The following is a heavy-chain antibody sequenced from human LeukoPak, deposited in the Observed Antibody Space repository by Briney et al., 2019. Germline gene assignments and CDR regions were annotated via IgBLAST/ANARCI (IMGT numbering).Heavy chain of an antibody. CDR2: MNPNSGNT. D-gene: IGHD3-3*01. V-gene: IGHV1-8*01. Sequence: ASVKVSCKASGYTFTSYDINWVRQATGQGLEWMGWMNPNSGNTGYAQKFQGRVTMTRNTSISTAYMELSSLRSEDTAVYYCARDGITIFGVVIHPVWGQGTTVTVSS. CDR3: ARDGITIFGVVIHPV. CDR1: GYTFTSYD. J-gene: IGHJ6*02.